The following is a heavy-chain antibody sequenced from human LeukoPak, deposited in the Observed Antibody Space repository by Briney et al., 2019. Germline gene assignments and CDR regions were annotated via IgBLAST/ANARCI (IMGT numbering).Heavy chain of an antibody. D-gene: IGHD3-16*01. CDR2: ISGTGGRT. CDR1: GFTFSNYA. V-gene: IGHV3-23*01. Sequence: GGSLRLSCTASGFTFSNYAMTWVRQAPGKGLEWVSSISGTGGRTYSADSVKGRFTISRDNSKNTLYLQMKNLRVEHTAVYYCAKGLHGGVGYGVDVWGQGTTVSVSS. J-gene: IGHJ6*02. CDR3: AKGLHGGVGYGVDV.